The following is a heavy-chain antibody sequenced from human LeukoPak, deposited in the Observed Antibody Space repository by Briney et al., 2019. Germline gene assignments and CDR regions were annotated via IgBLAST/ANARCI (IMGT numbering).Heavy chain of an antibody. V-gene: IGHV1-2*06. Sequence: GGSLRLSCAASGFTFSSYGMHWVRQAPGQGLEWMGRINPNSGGTNYAQKFQGRVTMTRDTSISTAYMELSRLRSDDTAVYYCARASRVVYSGSYFYMYWGQGTLVTVSS. D-gene: IGHD1-26*01. J-gene: IGHJ4*02. CDR3: ARASRVVYSGSYFYMY. CDR2: INPNSGGT. CDR1: GFTFSSYG.